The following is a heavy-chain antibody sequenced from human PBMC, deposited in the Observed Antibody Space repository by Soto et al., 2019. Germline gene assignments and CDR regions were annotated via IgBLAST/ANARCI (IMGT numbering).Heavy chain of an antibody. J-gene: IGHJ4*02. D-gene: IGHD3-22*01. Sequence: ILSCTASGFTFSSYAMHWVRQAPGKGLEWVAVISYDGSNKYYADSVKGRFTISRDNSKNTLYLQMNSLRAEDTAVYYCARARITMIVVVSPVVYWGQGTLVTVSS. CDR3: ARARITMIVVVSPVVY. V-gene: IGHV3-30-3*01. CDR1: GFTFSSYA. CDR2: ISYDGSNK.